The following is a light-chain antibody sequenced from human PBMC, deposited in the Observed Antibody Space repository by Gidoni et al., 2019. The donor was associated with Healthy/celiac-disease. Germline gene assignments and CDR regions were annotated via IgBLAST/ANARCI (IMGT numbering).Light chain of an antibody. CDR2: DAS. CDR3: QQRGT. J-gene: IGKJ2*01. CDR1: QSVSSS. V-gene: IGKV3-11*01. Sequence: ELVLTQSQATLSLSPAERATLSCRASQSVSSSLAWYQQKPGQAPRRLIYDASNRATDIPARFSGSGSVTDFTLTISSLEPEDFAVYYCQQRGTFGQGTKLEIK.